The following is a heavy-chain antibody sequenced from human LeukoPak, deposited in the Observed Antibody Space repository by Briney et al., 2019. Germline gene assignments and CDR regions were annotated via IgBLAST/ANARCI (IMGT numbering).Heavy chain of an antibody. Sequence: SVKVSCKASGGTFSSYAISWVRQAPGQGLEWMGGIIPIFCTANYAQKFQGRVTITTDESTSTAYMELSSLRSEDTAVYYCARDREDYYDSSGYYYYWGQGTLVTVSS. V-gene: IGHV1-69*05. CDR1: GGTFSSYA. CDR3: ARDREDYYDSSGYYYY. CDR2: IIPIFCTA. D-gene: IGHD3-22*01. J-gene: IGHJ4*02.